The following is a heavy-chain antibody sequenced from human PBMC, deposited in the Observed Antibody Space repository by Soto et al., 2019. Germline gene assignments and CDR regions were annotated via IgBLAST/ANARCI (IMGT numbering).Heavy chain of an antibody. J-gene: IGHJ4*02. CDR3: ARDLDDFWSGYSKNERFDY. Sequence: GGSLRLSCAASGFTFSSYSMNWVRQAPGKGLEWVSSISSSSSYIYYADSVKGRFTISRDNAKNSLYLQMNSLRAEDTAVYYCARDLDDFWSGYSKNERFDYWGQGTLVTVSS. V-gene: IGHV3-21*01. CDR2: ISSSSSYI. D-gene: IGHD3-3*01. CDR1: GFTFSSYS.